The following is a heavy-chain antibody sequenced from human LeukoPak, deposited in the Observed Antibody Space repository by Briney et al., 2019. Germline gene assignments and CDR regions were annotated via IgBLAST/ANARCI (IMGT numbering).Heavy chain of an antibody. J-gene: IGHJ4*02. V-gene: IGHV1-69*02. Sequence: ASVKVSCKASGGTFSSYTISWVRQAPGQGLEWMGRIIPILGIANYAQKFQGRVTITTDESTSTAYMELSSLRSEDTAVYYCARGYYYDSSGYFAYWGQGTLVTVSS. D-gene: IGHD3-22*01. CDR1: GGTFSSYT. CDR3: ARGYYYDSSGYFAY. CDR2: IIPILGIA.